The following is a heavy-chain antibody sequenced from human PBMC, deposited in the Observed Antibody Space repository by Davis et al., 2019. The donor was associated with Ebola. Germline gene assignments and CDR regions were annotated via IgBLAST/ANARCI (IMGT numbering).Heavy chain of an antibody. Sequence: GGYLRLSCTASGFTFGDYAMSWVRQVPGKGLEWVGFIRSKAYGGTTKYAASVKGRFTISIDDSKSIAYLQMTSLKTEDTAVYSCTRGTVGADYWGQGTLVTVSS. J-gene: IGHJ4*02. D-gene: IGHD4-17*01. CDR2: IRSKAYGGTT. CDR3: TRGTVGADY. V-gene: IGHV3-49*04. CDR1: GFTFGDYA.